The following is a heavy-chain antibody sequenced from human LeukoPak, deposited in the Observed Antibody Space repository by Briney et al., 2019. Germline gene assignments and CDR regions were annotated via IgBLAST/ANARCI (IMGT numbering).Heavy chain of an antibody. J-gene: IGHJ4*02. CDR3: ARDQNYYDSSGYFDY. Sequence: ASVKVSCKASGYTFTGYYMHWVRQAPGQGLEWMGIINPSGGSTSYAQKFQGRVTMTRDTSTSTVYMELSSLRSEDTAVYYCARDQNYYDSSGYFDYWGQGTLVTVSS. D-gene: IGHD3-22*01. CDR1: GYTFTGYY. V-gene: IGHV1-46*01. CDR2: INPSGGST.